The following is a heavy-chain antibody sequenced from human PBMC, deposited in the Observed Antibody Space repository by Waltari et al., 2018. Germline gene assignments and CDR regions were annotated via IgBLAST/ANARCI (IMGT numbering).Heavy chain of an antibody. V-gene: IGHV1-2*02. D-gene: IGHD2-2*02. CDR1: GYTFAGHY. Sequence: QVQLVQSGTEVKKPGASVKVSCKASGYTFAGHYKHWVRQAPGQGLEWMGWINPKSGETSYALKLQGRVTLTTDTATTTAFMELSDLTSDDTAIYYCAKDRYTSTWGSGTGDSWGQGTLVTVSS. CDR2: INPKSGET. J-gene: IGHJ4*02. CDR3: AKDRYTSTWGSGTGDS.